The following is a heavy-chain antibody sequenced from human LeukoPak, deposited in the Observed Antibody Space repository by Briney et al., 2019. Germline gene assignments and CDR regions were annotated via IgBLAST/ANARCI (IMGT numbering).Heavy chain of an antibody. CDR1: GGSFSGYY. D-gene: IGHD6-19*01. V-gene: IGHV4-34*01. CDR2: INHSGST. Sequence: KPSETLSLTCAAYGGSFSGYYWSWIRQPPGKGLEWIGEINHSGSTNYNPSLKSRVTISVDTSKNQFSLKLSSVTAADTAVYYCARGTAVAGSFDYWGQGTLVTVSS. CDR3: ARGTAVAGSFDY. J-gene: IGHJ4*02.